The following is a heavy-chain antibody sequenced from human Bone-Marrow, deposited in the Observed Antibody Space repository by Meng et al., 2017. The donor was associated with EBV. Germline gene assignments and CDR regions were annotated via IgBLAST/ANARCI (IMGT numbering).Heavy chain of an antibody. J-gene: IGHJ4*02. Sequence: EVQLLESGGGLVQPGGSLRLSCAASGFTFCRYAMSWVRHAPGKGLEWVSAISGSGGSTYYADSVKGRFTISRDNSKNTLYPQMNSLRAEDTAVYYCAKVRSSGYYFDHWGQGTLVTVSS. V-gene: IGHV3-23*01. CDR2: ISGSGGST. CDR3: AKVRSSGYYFDH. D-gene: IGHD3-22*01. CDR1: GFTFCRYA.